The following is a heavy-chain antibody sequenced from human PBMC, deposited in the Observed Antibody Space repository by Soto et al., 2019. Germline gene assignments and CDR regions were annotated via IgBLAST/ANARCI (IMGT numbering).Heavy chain of an antibody. CDR1: AFSFNTSW. D-gene: IGHD1-26*01. V-gene: IGHV3-74*01. CDR2: IKPDGRTI. Sequence: GVSLRLSCATSAFSFNTSWMHWVRQAPGEGLVWVSRIKPDGRTINYADSVKGRFTISRDNAKNTLYLQMNILRVDDTAVYFCQTDRHYRFDNWGLGTLVTVSS. J-gene: IGHJ4*02. CDR3: QTDRHYRFDN.